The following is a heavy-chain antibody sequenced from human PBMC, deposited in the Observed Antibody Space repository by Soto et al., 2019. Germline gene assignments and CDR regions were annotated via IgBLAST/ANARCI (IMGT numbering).Heavy chain of an antibody. CDR1: GGTFSSYG. CDR2: IIPLFGTA. Sequence: QVQLVQSGAEVKKPGSSVKVSCKASGGTFSSYGFSWVRQAPGQGLEWMGGIIPLFGTANYAQKFQGRGTITADEARSTTYMELSSLRAADSAVYYCARDECSGGSCYSDYWRQGTLVTVSS. V-gene: IGHV1-69*01. CDR3: ARDECSGGSCYSDY. J-gene: IGHJ4*02. D-gene: IGHD2-15*01.